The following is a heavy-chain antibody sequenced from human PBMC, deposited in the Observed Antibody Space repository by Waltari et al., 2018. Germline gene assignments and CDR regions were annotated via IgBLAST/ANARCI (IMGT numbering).Heavy chain of an antibody. CDR3: ATGIPSGSYLSFDY. CDR2: FDPEDGET. Sequence: QVQLVQSGAEVKKPGASVKVSCKVSGYTLTELSMHWVRQAPGKGLEWMGGFDPEDGETIYAQKCQGRVTRNEDTSTDTAYMELSSLRSEDTAVYYCATGIPSGSYLSFDYWGQGTLVTVSS. D-gene: IGHD1-26*01. J-gene: IGHJ4*02. CDR1: GYTLTELS. V-gene: IGHV1-24*01.